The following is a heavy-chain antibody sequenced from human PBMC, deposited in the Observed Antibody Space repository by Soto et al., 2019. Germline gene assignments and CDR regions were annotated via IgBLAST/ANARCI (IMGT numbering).Heavy chain of an antibody. Sequence: EVQLLESGGGLVQPGGSLRLSCAASGFSFSWYAMLWVRQAPGKGLEWVSVIRARGGSSYFGGSVKGRFTTSRDDSKKVLSLETGSPTVEDRATYFCAKDAMENGAAVDYWGQGTVVLVSS. D-gene: IGHD2-2*01. J-gene: IGHJ4*02. CDR1: GFSFSWYA. CDR3: AKDAMENGAAVDY. CDR2: IRARGGSS. V-gene: IGHV3-23*01.